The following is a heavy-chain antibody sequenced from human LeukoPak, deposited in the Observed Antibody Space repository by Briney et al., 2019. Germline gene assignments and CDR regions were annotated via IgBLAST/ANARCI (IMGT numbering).Heavy chain of an antibody. D-gene: IGHD1-14*01. V-gene: IGHV1-2*02. CDR1: GYTFTGYY. CDR2: INPNSGAT. CDR3: ARKHETELAEFDY. Sequence: ASVKVSRKASGYTFTGYYMHWVRQAPGQGLQWMGWINPNSGATNYAQKFQGRVTMTRDTSISTAYMELRSLGSDDTAVYYCARKHETELAEFDYWGQGSLVTVSS. J-gene: IGHJ4*02.